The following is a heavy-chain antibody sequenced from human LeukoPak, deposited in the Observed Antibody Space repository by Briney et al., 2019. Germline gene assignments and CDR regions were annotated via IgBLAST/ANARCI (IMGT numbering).Heavy chain of an antibody. CDR3: AKGRYYGSGSYRSDAFDI. CDR1: GFTFSSYA. V-gene: IGHV3-23*01. CDR2: ISGSGGST. Sequence: GGSLRLSCAASGFTFSSYAMSWVRQAPGKGLEWVSAISGSGGSTYYADSVKGRFTISRDNSKNTLYLQMNSLRAEDTAVYYCAKGRYYGSGSYRSDAFDIWGQGTMVTVSS. D-gene: IGHD3-10*01. J-gene: IGHJ3*02.